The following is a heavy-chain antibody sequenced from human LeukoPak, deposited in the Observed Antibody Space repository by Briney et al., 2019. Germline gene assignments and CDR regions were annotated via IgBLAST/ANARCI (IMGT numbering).Heavy chain of an antibody. CDR1: GFTVSSNY. Sequence: GGSLRLSCAASGFTVSSNYMSWVRQAPGKGLEWVSVIYSGGSTYYADSVKGRFIISRDNSKNTLYLQMNSLRAEDTVVCYCAATTVENMDVWGKGTTVTVSS. D-gene: IGHD1-26*01. V-gene: IGHV3-53*01. J-gene: IGHJ6*03. CDR3: AATTVENMDV. CDR2: IYSGGST.